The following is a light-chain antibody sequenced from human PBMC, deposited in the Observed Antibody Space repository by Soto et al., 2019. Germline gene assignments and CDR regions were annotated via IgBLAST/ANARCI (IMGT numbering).Light chain of an antibody. CDR3: QKYDSVPLT. V-gene: IGKV1-27*01. J-gene: IGKJ4*01. CDR1: QGINNY. CDR2: AAS. Sequence: DIQMTQSPSSLSAFVGDTVTITCRASQGINNYVAWYRQKPGQVPRLLIYAASTLQSGVPSRFSGSESGTDFTLIIDRLEPEDVATYYCQKYDSVPLTFGGGTKVDIK.